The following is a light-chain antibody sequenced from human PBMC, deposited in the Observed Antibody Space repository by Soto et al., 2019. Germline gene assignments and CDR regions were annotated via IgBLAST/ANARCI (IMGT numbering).Light chain of an antibody. CDR1: QSLLHSNGYNY. CDR2: WGS. CDR3: MQALQTWT. V-gene: IGKV2-28*01. Sequence: DIVMTQSPLSLPVTPGKPASISCRSSQSLLHSNGYNYLDWYLQKPGQSPQLLIYWGSSRASGVPDRFSGSGSGTDFTLKISRVEAEDVGVYYCMQALQTWTFGQGTKVEIK. J-gene: IGKJ1*01.